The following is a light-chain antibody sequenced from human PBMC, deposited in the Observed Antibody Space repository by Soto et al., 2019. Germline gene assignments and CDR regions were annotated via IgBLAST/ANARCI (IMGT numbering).Light chain of an antibody. J-gene: IGLJ3*02. V-gene: IGLV1-44*01. CDR2: YNY. CDR1: SSNIGSNS. CDR3: AAWDDSLNAVV. Sequence: VLTQPPSASGTPGQRVTIFCSGSSSNIGSNSVNWYQQLPGTAPKLLIYYNYQRPSGVPDRFSGSKSGTSASLAISGLQSEDEADYYCAAWDDSLNAVVFGGGTKLTVL.